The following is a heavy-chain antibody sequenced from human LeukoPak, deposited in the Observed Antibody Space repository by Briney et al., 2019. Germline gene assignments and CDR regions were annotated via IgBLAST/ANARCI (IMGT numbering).Heavy chain of an antibody. D-gene: IGHD6-19*01. CDR2: ISGSDGYT. J-gene: IGHJ4*02. CDR3: AKAGYTSGRTPFNY. CDR1: GFTFSSYA. V-gene: IGHV3-23*01. Sequence: GGSLRLSCAASGFTFSSYAMSWVRQAPGKGLEWVSSISGSDGYTYYADSVKGRFTVSRDNSKNTLYLQMNSLRAEDTATYYCAKAGYTSGRTPFNYWGQGTLVTVSS.